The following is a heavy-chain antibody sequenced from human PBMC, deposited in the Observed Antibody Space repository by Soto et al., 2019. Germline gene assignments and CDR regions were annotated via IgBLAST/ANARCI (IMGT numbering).Heavy chain of an antibody. D-gene: IGHD3-22*01. CDR1: GYSLRGNY. Sequence: ASVKVSFKASGYSLRGNYIHWVRQTPGQGLEWMGWNKPNSSGTGYAQKFQGRVTMTRDTSLTTVYMQLNRLTSDDSAVYYCARDLIVGVPDNYAMGVWGQGTTVPVSS. CDR2: NKPNSSGT. V-gene: IGHV1-2*02. CDR3: ARDLIVGVPDNYAMGV. J-gene: IGHJ6*02.